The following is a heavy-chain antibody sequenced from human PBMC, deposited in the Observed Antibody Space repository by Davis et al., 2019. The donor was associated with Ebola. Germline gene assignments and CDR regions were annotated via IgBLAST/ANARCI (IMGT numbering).Heavy chain of an antibody. CDR1: GFTVSSNY. Sequence: GESLKISCAASGFTVSSNYMSWVRQAPGKGLEWVATINGRGGDTKYADSVKGRFTISRDNSKNTVFLQMNSLRAKDTAVYYCAKWGIFYQYFFDYWGQGTLVTVSS. J-gene: IGHJ4*02. CDR2: INGRGGDT. V-gene: IGHV3-23*01. D-gene: IGHD7-27*01. CDR3: AKWGIFYQYFFDY.